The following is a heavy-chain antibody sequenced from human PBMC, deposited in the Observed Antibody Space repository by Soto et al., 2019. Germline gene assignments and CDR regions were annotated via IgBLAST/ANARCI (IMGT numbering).Heavy chain of an antibody. CDR1: GDSVSSKTAA. CDR3: ARVSFDHFVHWFDP. J-gene: IGHJ5*02. CDR2: TYFRSRWYN. Sequence: SQTLSLTCAISGDSVSSKTAAWNWIRQSPSRGLEWLGRTYFRSRWYNDYAISVKSRITINPDTSKNQFSLLLNSVTPEDTAVYYCARVSFDHFVHWFDPWGQRTLVTVSS. V-gene: IGHV6-1*01. D-gene: IGHD3-9*01.